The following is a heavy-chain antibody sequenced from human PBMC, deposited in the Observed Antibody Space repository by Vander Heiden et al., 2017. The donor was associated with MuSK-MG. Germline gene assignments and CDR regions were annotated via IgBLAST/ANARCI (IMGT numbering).Heavy chain of an antibody. Sequence: QVQLVQSGAEVKKPEASVKVSCKTSGYTFTSYASNWVRQATGQGLEWMGWMNTNSGKTGYAKKFQGRFTMTRNTSISTAYMEVYDLRSEDTAVYYCARGPVWSPEVGGLRDGMDVWGQGTTVTVSS. D-gene: IGHD1-20*01. J-gene: IGHJ6*02. CDR2: MNTNSGKT. V-gene: IGHV1-8*01. CDR3: ARGPVWSPEVGGLRDGMDV. CDR1: GYTFTSYA.